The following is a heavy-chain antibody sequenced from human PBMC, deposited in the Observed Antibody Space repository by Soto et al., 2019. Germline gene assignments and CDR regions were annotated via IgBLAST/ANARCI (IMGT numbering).Heavy chain of an antibody. V-gene: IGHV1-69*06. CDR2: IIPVFHTA. CDR1: GGALSSHA. CDR3: AREGYSGSYFDH. D-gene: IGHD1-26*01. Sequence: QVQLVQSGAEVKKPGSSVKVSCKASGGALSSHALSWVRQAPGQGLEWMGSIIPVFHTANYAQKFQGRVTITAHKSTTTAYMELSSLRSEDTAVYYCAREGYSGSYFDHWGQGALVTVSS. J-gene: IGHJ4*02.